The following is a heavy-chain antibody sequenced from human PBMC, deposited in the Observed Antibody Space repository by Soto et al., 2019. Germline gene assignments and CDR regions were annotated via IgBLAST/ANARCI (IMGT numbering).Heavy chain of an antibody. J-gene: IGHJ4*02. CDR2: INHSGST. CDR3: AREGNFVVVPAANYYFDS. CDR1: GGAFSVYY. D-gene: IGHD2-2*01. Sequence: QVQLQQWGAGLLKPSETLSLTCAVYGGAFSVYYWTWIRQPPGKGLELIGEINHSGSTNYHPSLKSRVTISVDTSKNRFSRKLSSVTAADTAVYCGAREGNFVVVPAANYYFDSWGQGTLVTVSS. V-gene: IGHV4-34*01.